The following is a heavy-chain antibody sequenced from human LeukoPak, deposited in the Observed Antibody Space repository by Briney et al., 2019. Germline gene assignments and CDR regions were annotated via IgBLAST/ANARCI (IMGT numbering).Heavy chain of an antibody. CDR2: ISYDGSNK. V-gene: IGHV3-30*04. CDR1: GFTFSSYA. Sequence: PGGSLRLSCAASGFTFSSYAMHWVRQAPGKGLEWVAVISYDGSNKYYADSVKGRFTMSRDNSKNTVYLQMNSLRAEDTAVYYCARDENYYDSSGCPDYWGQGTLVTVSS. CDR3: ARDENYYDSSGCPDY. D-gene: IGHD3-22*01. J-gene: IGHJ4*02.